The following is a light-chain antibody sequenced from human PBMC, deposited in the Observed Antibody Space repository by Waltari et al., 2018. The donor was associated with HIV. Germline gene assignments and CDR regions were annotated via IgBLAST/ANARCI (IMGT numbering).Light chain of an antibody. CDR3: AAWDDSLSGRL. Sequence: QSVLTQPPSASGTPGQRVTISSPGSSSNIGSNTVNCYQQFPGTAPKLLLYSNNAPPSGVTDRLSDSKSGTSASLAISALQSEDGANYYGAAWDDSLSGRLFGGGDKLTGL. CDR2: SNN. CDR1: SSNIGSNT. J-gene: IGLJ3*02. V-gene: IGLV1-44*01.